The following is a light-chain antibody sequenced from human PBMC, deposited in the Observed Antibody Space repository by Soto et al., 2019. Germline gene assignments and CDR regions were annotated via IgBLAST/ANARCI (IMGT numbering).Light chain of an antibody. V-gene: IGLV1-40*01. CDR1: SSNIGAYYD. Sequence: QSVLTQPPSVSGAPGQRVTISCTGSSSNIGAYYDVHWYQQLPGTAPKLLIYGNSNRPSGVPDRFSGSKSGTSASLAITGLQAEDEADYSCQSYDSSLSGSEVFGGGTQLTVL. CDR3: QSYDSSLSGSEV. CDR2: GNS. J-gene: IGLJ2*01.